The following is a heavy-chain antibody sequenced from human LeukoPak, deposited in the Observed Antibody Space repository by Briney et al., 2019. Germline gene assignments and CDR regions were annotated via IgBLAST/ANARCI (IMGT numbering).Heavy chain of an antibody. V-gene: IGHV4-31*03. CDR1: GGSISSGGYY. Sequence: SETLSLTCTVSGGSISSGGYYWSWIRQHPGKGLEWIRYIYYSGSTYYNPSLKSRVTISVDTSKNQFSLKLSSVTAADTAVYYCARLYYYGSGSYYYYFDYWGQGTLVTVSS. CDR2: IYYSGST. CDR3: ARLYYYGSGSYYYYFDY. J-gene: IGHJ4*02. D-gene: IGHD3-10*01.